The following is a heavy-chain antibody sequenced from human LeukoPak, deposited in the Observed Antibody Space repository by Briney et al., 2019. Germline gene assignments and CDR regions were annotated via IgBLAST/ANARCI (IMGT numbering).Heavy chain of an antibody. Sequence: PGGSLRLSCAASGFTFSSYWMSWVRQAPGKGLEWVANIKQDGSEKCYVDSVKGRFTISRDNAKNSLYLQMNSLRAEDTAVYYCARRGGDRTGGFDYWGQGTLVTVSS. CDR2: IKQDGSEK. D-gene: IGHD3-16*01. J-gene: IGHJ4*02. V-gene: IGHV3-7*01. CDR1: GFTFSSYW. CDR3: ARRGGDRTGGFDY.